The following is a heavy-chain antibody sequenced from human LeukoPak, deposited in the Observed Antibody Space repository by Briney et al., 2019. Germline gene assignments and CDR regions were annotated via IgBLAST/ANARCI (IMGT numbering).Heavy chain of an antibody. Sequence: GGSLRLSCAASGFTFSDYYMSWIRQAPGKGLEWVSYISSSGSTIYYADSVKGRFTISRDNSKNTLYLQMNSLRAEDTAVYYCAKWAIWFGELLPGNFDYWGQGTLVTVSS. CDR3: AKWAIWFGELLPGNFDY. J-gene: IGHJ4*02. CDR1: GFTFSDYY. D-gene: IGHD3-10*01. V-gene: IGHV3-11*01. CDR2: ISSSGSTI.